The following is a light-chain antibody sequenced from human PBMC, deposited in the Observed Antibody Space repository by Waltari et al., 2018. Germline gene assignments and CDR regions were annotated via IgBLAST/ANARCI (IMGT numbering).Light chain of an antibody. CDR1: QRVGRS. CDR2: DAS. J-gene: IGKJ1*01. V-gene: IGKV3-20*01. Sequence: IVLTHSPGTLSLSPGERATLACRASQRVGRSLAWYQQKPVQAPRLLIYDASRRATGIPDRFSGSGSGTDLSLTISRLEPEDFAVYYCQNYVRLPATFGQGTKVEI. CDR3: QNYVRLPAT.